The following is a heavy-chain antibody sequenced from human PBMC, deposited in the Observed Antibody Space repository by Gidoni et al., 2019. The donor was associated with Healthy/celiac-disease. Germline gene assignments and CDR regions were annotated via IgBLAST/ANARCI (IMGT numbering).Heavy chain of an antibody. J-gene: IGHJ6*03. Sequence: EVQLLESGGGLVQPGGSLRLSCAASGFTFSSYAMSWVRQAPGKGLEWVSAISGSGGSTYYADSVKSRFTIFRDNSKNTLYLQMNSLRAEDTAVYYCAKNYDHYYYMDVWGKGTTVTVSS. CDR1: GFTFSSYA. CDR3: AKNYDHYYYMDV. CDR2: ISGSGGST. D-gene: IGHD5-12*01. V-gene: IGHV3-23*01.